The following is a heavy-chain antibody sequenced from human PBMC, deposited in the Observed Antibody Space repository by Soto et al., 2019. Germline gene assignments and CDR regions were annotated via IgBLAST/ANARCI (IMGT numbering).Heavy chain of an antibody. CDR2: ISYDGSNK. J-gene: IGHJ4*02. D-gene: IGHD3-22*01. V-gene: IGHV3-30-3*01. CDR1: GFTFSSYA. Sequence: QVQLVESGGGVVQPGRSLRLSCAASGFTFSSYAMHWVRQAPGKGLEWVAVISYDGSNKYYADSVKGLFTIASDNSKNAMYLQLNSLGAEDTAVYYCARDSRQLWLQDYYDSSGYGPFDYWGQGTLVTVSS. CDR3: ARDSRQLWLQDYYDSSGYGPFDY.